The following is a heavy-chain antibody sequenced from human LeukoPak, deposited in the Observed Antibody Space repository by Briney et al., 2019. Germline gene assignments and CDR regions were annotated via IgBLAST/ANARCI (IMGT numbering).Heavy chain of an antibody. V-gene: IGHV1-2*02. J-gene: IGHJ4*02. Sequence: GASVKVSCKASGYTFTGYYMHWVRQAPGQGLEWMGWINPFSGDTNYAQRFQGRVTMTRDTSINTSYMELGRLRSDDTAMYYCTRGDHTVTTPSFGYWGQGTLVTVSS. D-gene: IGHD4-17*01. CDR2: INPFSGDT. CDR1: GYTFTGYY. CDR3: TRGDHTVTTPSFGY.